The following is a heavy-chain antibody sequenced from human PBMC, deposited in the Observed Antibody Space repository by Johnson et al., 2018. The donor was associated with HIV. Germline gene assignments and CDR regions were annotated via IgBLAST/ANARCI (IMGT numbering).Heavy chain of an antibody. CDR2: IYSGGVP. V-gene: IGHV3-53*01. CDR3: AIPYFFDSGNYR. Sequence: VQLVESGGGLIQPGGSLRLSCAASGFTVSSNYMSWVRQAPGKGLEWVSVIYSGGVPYYADSVKGRFTISRDNSKNTLYLQMGSLRPEDMGIYYCAIPYFFDSGNYRWGQGTVVTVSS. CDR1: GFTVSSNY. D-gene: IGHD4-23*01. J-gene: IGHJ3*01.